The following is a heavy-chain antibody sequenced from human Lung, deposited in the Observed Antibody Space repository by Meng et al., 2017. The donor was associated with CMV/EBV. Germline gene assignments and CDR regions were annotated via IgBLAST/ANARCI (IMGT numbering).Heavy chain of an antibody. CDR1: GFTFSSYS. J-gene: IGHJ4*02. D-gene: IGHD6-6*01. CDR3: ARGGLIAARNDY. CDR2: ISSSSSYI. V-gene: IGHV3-21*01. Sequence: LTXAASGFTFSSYSMNWVRQAPGKGLEWVSSISSSSSYIYYADSVKGRLTISRDNAKNSLYLQMNSLRADDTAVYYCARGGLIAARNDYWGQGALVTVSS.